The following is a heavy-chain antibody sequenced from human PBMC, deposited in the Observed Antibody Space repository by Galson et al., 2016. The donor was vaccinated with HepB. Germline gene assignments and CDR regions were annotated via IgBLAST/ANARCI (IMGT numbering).Heavy chain of an antibody. CDR3: ARAPLEMATIQRGYFDY. V-gene: IGHV3-48*02. CDR2: ISSGSSAI. Sequence: SLRLSCAASGFTFSGYNMDWVRQAPGKGLEWVSYISSGSSAIYYADSVKGRFTISRDNAKNSLYLQMNSLRDEDTAVYYCARAPLEMATIQRGYFDYWGQGTLVTVSS. J-gene: IGHJ4*02. CDR1: GFTFSGYN. D-gene: IGHD5-24*01.